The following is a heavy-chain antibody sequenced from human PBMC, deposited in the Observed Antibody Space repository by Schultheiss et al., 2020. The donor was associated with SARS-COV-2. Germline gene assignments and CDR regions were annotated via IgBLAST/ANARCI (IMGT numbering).Heavy chain of an antibody. V-gene: IGHV4-31*03. Sequence: LRLSCTVSGGSISSGGYYWSWIRQHPGKGLEWIGYIYYSGSTYYNPSLKSRVTISVDTSKNQFSLKLSSVTAADTAVYYCARVGGSWRGYAFDIWGQGTMVTVSS. CDR3: ARVGGSWRGYAFDI. J-gene: IGHJ3*02. CDR2: IYYSGST. CDR1: GGSISSGGYY. D-gene: IGHD3-3*01.